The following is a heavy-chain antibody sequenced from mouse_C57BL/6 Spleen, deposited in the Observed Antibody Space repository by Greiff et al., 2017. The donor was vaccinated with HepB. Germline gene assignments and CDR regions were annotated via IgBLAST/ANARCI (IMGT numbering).Heavy chain of an antibody. Sequence: VQLQQPGAELVKPGASVKLSCKASGYTFTSYWMHWVKQRPGQGLEWIGMIHPNSGSTNYNEKFKSKATLTVDKSSSTAYMQLSSLTSEDSAVYYCARSYGGYYPFAYWGQGTLVTGSA. CDR3: ARSYGGYYPFAY. D-gene: IGHD2-3*01. J-gene: IGHJ3*01. CDR2: IHPNSGST. V-gene: IGHV1-64*01. CDR1: GYTFTSYW.